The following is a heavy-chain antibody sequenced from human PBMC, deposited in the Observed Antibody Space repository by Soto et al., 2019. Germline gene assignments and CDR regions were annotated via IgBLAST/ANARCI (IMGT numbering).Heavy chain of an antibody. CDR1: GFTFSSNW. J-gene: IGHJ4*02. CDR3: SPALNF. CDR2: INQDGSEK. Sequence: LRLSCAASGFTFSSNWMDWVRQAPGKGLEWVANINQDGSEKHYIDSVKGRFTISRDNAKNSLYLQMNSLTAEDSALYYCSPALNFWGQGTLVTVSS. D-gene: IGHD2-2*01. V-gene: IGHV3-7*01.